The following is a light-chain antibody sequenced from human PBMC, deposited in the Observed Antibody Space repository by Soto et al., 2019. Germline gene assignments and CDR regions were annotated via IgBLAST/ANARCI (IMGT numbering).Light chain of an antibody. V-gene: IGLV4-60*03. CDR2: LEGSGSY. CDR1: SGHSSYI. J-gene: IGLJ2*01. CDR3: ETWDTYTRV. Sequence: QPVLTQSSSASASLGSSVKLTCTLSSGHSSYIIAWHQQQPGKAPRYFMKLEGSGSYNKGSGTPDRFSGSSSGADRYLTISNLQSEDEADYYCETWDTYTRVFGGGTKLTVL.